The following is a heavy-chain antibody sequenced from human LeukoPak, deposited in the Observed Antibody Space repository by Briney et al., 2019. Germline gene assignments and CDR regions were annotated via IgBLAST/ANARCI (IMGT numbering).Heavy chain of an antibody. CDR2: INNDGSST. V-gene: IGHV3-74*01. Sequence: PGGSLRLSCAASGFTFSSYWMHWVRQAPGKGLVWVSRINNDGSSTSYADSVKGRFTISRDNAKNTLYLQMSSLRAEDTAVYYCARDYDSSGYYPYWGQGTLVTVSS. D-gene: IGHD3-22*01. CDR1: GFTFSSYW. CDR3: ARDYDSSGYYPY. J-gene: IGHJ4*02.